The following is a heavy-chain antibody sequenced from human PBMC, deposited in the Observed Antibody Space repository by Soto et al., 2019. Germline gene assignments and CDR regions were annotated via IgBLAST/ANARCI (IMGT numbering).Heavy chain of an antibody. D-gene: IGHD3-3*01. Sequence: GASVKVSCKASGYTFTSYDINWVRQATGQGLERMGWMNPNSGNTGYAQKFQGRVTMTRNTSISTAYMELSSLRSEDTAVYYCARSGGYDFWSGYYMGYYYYYMDVWGKGTTVTVSS. CDR3: ARSGGYDFWSGYYMGYYYYYMDV. CDR2: MNPNSGNT. CDR1: GYTFTSYD. J-gene: IGHJ6*03. V-gene: IGHV1-8*01.